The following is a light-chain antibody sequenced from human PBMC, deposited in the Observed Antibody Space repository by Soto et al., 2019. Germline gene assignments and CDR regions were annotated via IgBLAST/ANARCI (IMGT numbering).Light chain of an antibody. CDR3: SSYAGSNNYYF. J-gene: IGLJ1*01. Sequence: QSVLTQPPSASGSPGQSVTISCTGTSSDVGGYNYVSWYQQHPGKAPKLMIYEVSKRPSGVPDRFSGSKSGNTASLTVSGLQAEDEADYYGSSYAGSNNYYFFGTGTKLTVL. V-gene: IGLV2-8*01. CDR1: SSDVGGYNY. CDR2: EVS.